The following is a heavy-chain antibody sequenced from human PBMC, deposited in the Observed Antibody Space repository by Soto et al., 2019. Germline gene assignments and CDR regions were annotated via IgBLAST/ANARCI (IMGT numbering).Heavy chain of an antibody. CDR1: GFTFSGYS. CDR2: ISSSSYI. D-gene: IGHD3-22*01. V-gene: IGHV3-21*01. Sequence: AGGSLRLSCAASGFTFSGYSMNWVRQAPGKGLEWVSSISSSSYIYYADSVKGRFTISRDNAKNSLYLQMNSLRAEDTAVYYCARTARYYDSSGYSTSGAFDIWGQGAMVTVSS. J-gene: IGHJ3*02. CDR3: ARTARYYDSSGYSTSGAFDI.